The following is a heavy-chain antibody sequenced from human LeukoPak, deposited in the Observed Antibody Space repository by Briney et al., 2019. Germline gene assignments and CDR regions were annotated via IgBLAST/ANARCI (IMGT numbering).Heavy chain of an antibody. CDR1: GGSVSNNNYY. CDR3: ARQYDSSGYIMTFDY. Sequence: SETLSLTCTVSGGSVSNNNYYWGWICQSPGKGLEWIGSTYYDGNTFYNPSLRSRVTMSVDTSKNQFSLKLTSVTAADSAVYYCARQYDSSGYIMTFDYWGQGTLVTVSS. J-gene: IGHJ4*02. V-gene: IGHV4-39*01. D-gene: IGHD3-22*01. CDR2: TYYDGNT.